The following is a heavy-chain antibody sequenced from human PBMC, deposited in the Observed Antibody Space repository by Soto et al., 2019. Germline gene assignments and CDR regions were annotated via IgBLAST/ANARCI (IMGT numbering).Heavy chain of an antibody. CDR3: ANLGVGWFGTNDD. J-gene: IGHJ4*02. CDR1: GFTFSSYA. Sequence: GGSLRLSCAASGFTFSSYAMSWVRQAPGKGLEWVSAISGSGGSTYYADSVKGRFTISRDNSKNTLYLQMNSLRAEDTAVYYGANLGVGWFGTNDDWGQGSLVTVSS. V-gene: IGHV3-23*01. CDR2: ISGSGGST. D-gene: IGHD3-10*01.